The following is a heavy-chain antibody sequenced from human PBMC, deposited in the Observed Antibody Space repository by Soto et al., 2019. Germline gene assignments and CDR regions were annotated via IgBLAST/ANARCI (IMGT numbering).Heavy chain of an antibody. CDR1: GFTFSSYS. D-gene: IGHD6-6*01. Sequence: SCAASGFTFSSYSMNWVRQAPGKGLEWVSSISSSSSYIYYADSVKGRFTISRDNAKNSLYLQMNSLRAEDTAVYYCAREAVDLYSSSPGWFDPWGQGTLVTVSS. V-gene: IGHV3-21*01. CDR2: ISSSSSYI. CDR3: AREAVDLYSSSPGWFDP. J-gene: IGHJ5*02.